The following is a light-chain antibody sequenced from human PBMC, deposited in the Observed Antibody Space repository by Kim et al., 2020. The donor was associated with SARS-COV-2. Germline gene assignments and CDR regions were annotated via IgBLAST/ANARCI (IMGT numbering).Light chain of an antibody. CDR2: AAS. Sequence: VSPGERATLSCRASQGVSSNLAWYQQKPGQAPRLLIYAASTRATGIPVRFSGSGSGTEFTLTISSLQSEDFAVYYCQQYNSWPRTFGQGTKVDIK. CDR1: QGVSSN. CDR3: QQYNSWPRT. V-gene: IGKV3-15*01. J-gene: IGKJ1*01.